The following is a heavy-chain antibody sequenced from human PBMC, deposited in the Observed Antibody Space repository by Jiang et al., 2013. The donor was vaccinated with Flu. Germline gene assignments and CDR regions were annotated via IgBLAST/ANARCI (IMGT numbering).Heavy chain of an antibody. D-gene: IGHD6-13*01. V-gene: IGHV4-34*01. J-gene: IGHJ6*02. CDR3: ARGNNRSAAGIENYYYGMDV. CDR2: INHSGST. Sequence: LKPSETLSLTCAVYGGSFSGYYWSWIRQPPGKGLEWIGEINHSGSTNYNPSLKSRVTISVDTSKNQFSLKLSSVTAADTAVYYCARGNNRSAAGIENYYYGMDVWGQGTTVTVSS. CDR1: GGSFSGYY.